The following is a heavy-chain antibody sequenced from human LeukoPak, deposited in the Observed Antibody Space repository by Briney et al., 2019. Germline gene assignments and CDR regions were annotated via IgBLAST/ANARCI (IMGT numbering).Heavy chain of an antibody. J-gene: IGHJ4*02. CDR2: INPNSGGP. CDR1: GYTFTGYY. Sequence: GASVKVSCKGSGYTFTGYYIHWVRQAPGQGLEWMGWINPNSGGPHYAQKFQGRVTMTRDTSISTVYMELSRLRSDDSAVYYCAREEHYGSGSYYLDYWGLGTLVTVSS. V-gene: IGHV1-2*02. D-gene: IGHD3-10*01. CDR3: AREEHYGSGSYYLDY.